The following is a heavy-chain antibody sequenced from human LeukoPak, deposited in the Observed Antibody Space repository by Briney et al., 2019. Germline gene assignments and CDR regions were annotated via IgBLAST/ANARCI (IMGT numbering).Heavy chain of an antibody. Sequence: SETLSLTCAVSGGSISSSSWWSWVRQPPGKGLEWIGEIYHSGSTIYNPSLKSRVTISVDKSKNQFSLKLSSVTAADTAVYYCARLGYCSGGSCYSAALDYWGQGTLVTVSS. J-gene: IGHJ4*02. CDR3: ARLGYCSGGSCYSAALDY. CDR2: IYHSGST. CDR1: GGSISSSSW. D-gene: IGHD2-15*01. V-gene: IGHV4-4*02.